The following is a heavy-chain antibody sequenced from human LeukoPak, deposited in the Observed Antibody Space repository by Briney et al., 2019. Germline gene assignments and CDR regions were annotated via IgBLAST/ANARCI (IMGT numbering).Heavy chain of an antibody. CDR2: ISGSGGST. J-gene: IGHJ4*02. Sequence: PGGSLRLSCAASGFTFSSYAMSWVRQAPGKGLEWVSAISGSGGSTYYADSVKGRFTISRDNSKNTLYLQMNSLRAEDTAVYYCAKVTRDIALVVYVIGWVDYWGQGTLVTVSS. D-gene: IGHD2-8*02. CDR3: AKVTRDIALVVYVIGWVDY. CDR1: GFTFSSYA. V-gene: IGHV3-23*01.